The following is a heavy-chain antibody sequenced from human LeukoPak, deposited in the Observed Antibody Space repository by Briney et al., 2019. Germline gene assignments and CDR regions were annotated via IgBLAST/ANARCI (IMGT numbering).Heavy chain of an antibody. D-gene: IGHD3-9*01. CDR2: IYYSGST. Sequence: SETLSLTCTVSGGSISSSSYYWGWIRQPPRKGLEWIGSIYYSGSTSYNPPLRSRVTIYVDTSKNPFSLKLSSVTAADTAVYYWARLPETGWFDPWGQGTLVTVSS. J-gene: IGHJ5*02. CDR3: ARLPETGWFDP. V-gene: IGHV4-39*01. CDR1: GGSISSSSYY.